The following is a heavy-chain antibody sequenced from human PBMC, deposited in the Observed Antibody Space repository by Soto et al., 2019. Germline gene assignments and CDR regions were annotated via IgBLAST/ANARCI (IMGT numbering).Heavy chain of an antibody. CDR1: GGSISSGGYY. CDR3: ARAGHSSSSEGANWFDP. D-gene: IGHD6-6*01. J-gene: IGHJ5*02. CDR2: IYYSGST. V-gene: IGHV4-31*03. Sequence: SETLSLTCTVSGGSISSGGYYWSWIRQHPGKGLEWIGYIYYSGSTYYNPSLKSRVTISVDTSKNQFSLNLSSVTAADTAVYYCARAGHSSSSEGANWFDPWGQGTLVTVS.